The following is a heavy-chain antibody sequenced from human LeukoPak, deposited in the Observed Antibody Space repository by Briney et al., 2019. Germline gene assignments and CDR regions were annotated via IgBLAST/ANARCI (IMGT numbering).Heavy chain of an antibody. V-gene: IGHV3-23*01. CDR2: ISNSGGST. D-gene: IGHD6-19*01. CDR3: TKKPRNNSGWYRDY. CDR1: GFTFSSYA. J-gene: IGHJ4*02. Sequence: GGSLRLSCAASGFTFSSYAMSWVRQAPGKGLEWVSGISNSGGSTYYADSVKGRFTISRDNSKNMLYLQMNSLRAEDTAVYYCTKKPRNNSGWYRDYWGQETLVTVPS.